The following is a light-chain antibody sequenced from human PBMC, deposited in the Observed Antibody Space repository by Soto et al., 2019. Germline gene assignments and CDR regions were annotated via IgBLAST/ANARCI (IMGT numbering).Light chain of an antibody. CDR2: KAS. J-gene: IGKJ1*01. V-gene: IGKV1-5*03. CDR3: QHYNSYSEA. CDR1: QTISSW. Sequence: IQLTQSPSSLSASVGDTVTITCRASQTISSWLAWYQQKPGKAPKPLIYKASTLKSGVPSRFSGSGSGTEFTLTISSLQPDDFATYYCQHYNSYSEAFGQGTKVDIK.